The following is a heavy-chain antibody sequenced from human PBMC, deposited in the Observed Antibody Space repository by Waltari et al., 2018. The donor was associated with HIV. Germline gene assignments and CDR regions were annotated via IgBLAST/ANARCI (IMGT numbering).Heavy chain of an antibody. CDR2: IYYSGKT. D-gene: IGHD5-12*01. CDR1: GASISSCPSV. Sequence: QLQVKESGPGLVTPSETLSLPCTVPGASISSCPSVWGWIRQPPGRGLEWIASIYYSGKTYSNPSLRSRVTMPVDTSKNQFSLKLSSVTAADTAGYYCPRHCPYRFDTSGYPLDRWGQGTLVTVSS. V-gene: IGHV4-39*01. CDR3: PRHCPYRFDTSGYPLDR. J-gene: IGHJ5*02.